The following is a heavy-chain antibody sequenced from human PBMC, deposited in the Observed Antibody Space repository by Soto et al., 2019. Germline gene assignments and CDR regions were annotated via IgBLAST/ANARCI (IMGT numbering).Heavy chain of an antibody. V-gene: IGHV3-30-3*01. CDR2: ISYDGSNK. CDR1: GFTFSSYA. Sequence: QVQLVESGGGVVQPGRSLRLSCAASGFTFSSYAMHWVRQAPGKGLEWVAVISYDGSNKYYADSVKGRFTISRDNSKNTLYLQMNSLRAEDTAVYYCAREVRMAVAGPEYYYYYGMDVWGQGTTGTVSS. D-gene: IGHD6-19*01. J-gene: IGHJ6*02. CDR3: AREVRMAVAGPEYYYYYGMDV.